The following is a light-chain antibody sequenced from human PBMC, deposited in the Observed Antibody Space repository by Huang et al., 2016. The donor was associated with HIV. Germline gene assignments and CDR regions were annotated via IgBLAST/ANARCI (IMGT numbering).Light chain of an antibody. CDR2: DAS. Sequence: EIVLTQSPATLSLSPGEIATLSCRASQSVGSYLAWYQQKPGQAPRLLFYDASNRAPGIPARFSGSGSGTDVTLTISGLEPEDFAVYYCQQRSNWSLTFGGGTMVEIK. J-gene: IGKJ4*01. V-gene: IGKV3-11*01. CDR3: QQRSNWSLT. CDR1: QSVGSY.